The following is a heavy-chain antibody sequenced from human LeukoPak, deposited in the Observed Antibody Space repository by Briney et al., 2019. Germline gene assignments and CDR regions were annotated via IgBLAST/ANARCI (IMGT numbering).Heavy chain of an antibody. J-gene: IGHJ2*01. Sequence: SETLSPTCAVYGGSFSGYYWSWIRQPPGKGLEWIGEINHSGSTNYNPSLKSRVTISVDTSKNQFSLKLSSVTAADTAVYYCARGRSRYSSSSNWYFDLWGRGTLVTVSS. D-gene: IGHD6-6*01. V-gene: IGHV4-34*01. CDR2: INHSGST. CDR1: GGSFSGYY. CDR3: ARGRSRYSSSSNWYFDL.